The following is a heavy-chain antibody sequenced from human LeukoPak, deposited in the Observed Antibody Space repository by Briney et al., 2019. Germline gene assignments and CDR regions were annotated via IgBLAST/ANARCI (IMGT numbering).Heavy chain of an antibody. V-gene: IGHV4-34*01. CDR2: INHSGST. Sequence: SETLSLTCAVYGGSFSGYYWSWIRQPPGKGLEWIGEINHSGSTNYNPSLKSRVTISVDTSKNQFPLKLSSVTAADTAVYYCARGARCSSTSCYTVVYYYYGMDVWGQGTTVTVSS. D-gene: IGHD2-2*02. CDR3: ARGARCSSTSCYTVVYYYYGMDV. J-gene: IGHJ6*02. CDR1: GGSFSGYY.